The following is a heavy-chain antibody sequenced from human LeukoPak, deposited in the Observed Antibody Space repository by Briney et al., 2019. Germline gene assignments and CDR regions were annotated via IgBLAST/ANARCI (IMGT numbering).Heavy chain of an antibody. CDR1: GFTFSSYG. V-gene: IGHV3-30*02. J-gene: IGHJ4*02. Sequence: PGGSLRLSCAASGFTFSSYGMHWVRQTPGKGLEWVAFIRYDGTNKHYADSVKGRFTISRDNSKNTLYLQMNSLRPEDTAVYYCAREDYDILTGYYRHFDGWGQGTLVTVSS. CDR3: AREDYDILTGYYRHFDG. D-gene: IGHD3-9*01. CDR2: IRYDGTNK.